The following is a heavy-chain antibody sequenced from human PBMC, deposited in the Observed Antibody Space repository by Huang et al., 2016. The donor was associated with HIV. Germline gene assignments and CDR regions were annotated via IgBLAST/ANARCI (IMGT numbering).Heavy chain of an antibody. D-gene: IGHD3-22*01. CDR3: VRDSSSGLQLRY. V-gene: IGHV3-48*01. CDR2: ISNSSGAT. CDR1: GYTFSTYS. Sequence: EVQLVESGGGLAQPGGSLRLSCVASGYTFSTYSMNWVRQAPGKGLEWVSYISNSSGATSYAESVKGRCTVSRDNVKNSLYLQMNRLRVEDTAMYYCVRDSSSGLQLRYWGQGALVIVS. J-gene: IGHJ4*02.